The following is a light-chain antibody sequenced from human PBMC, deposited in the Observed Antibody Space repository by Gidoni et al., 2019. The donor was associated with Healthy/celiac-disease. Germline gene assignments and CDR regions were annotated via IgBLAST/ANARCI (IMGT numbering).Light chain of an antibody. CDR2: DSS. V-gene: IGKV3-11*01. J-gene: IGKJ1*01. CDR3: QPRSNWPRT. CDR1: QSVSSY. Sequence: EIVLTQSPATLSLSPGERATLSCRASQSVSSYLAWYQQKPGQAPRFLIYDSSYRATGIPARFSGSVSWTDFTLTISCLAPEDFVVYYCQPRSNWPRTFGQGTKVEIQ.